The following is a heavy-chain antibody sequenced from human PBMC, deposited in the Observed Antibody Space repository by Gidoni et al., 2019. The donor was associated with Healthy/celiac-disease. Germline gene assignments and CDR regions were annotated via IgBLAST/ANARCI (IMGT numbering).Heavy chain of an antibody. J-gene: IGHJ4*02. D-gene: IGHD2-2*01. Sequence: VQLVQSGPEVKDPGASVTVSCKTSGSSFASHGINWVRQVPGQGLEWMGWISVDTGKSKYSQECQDRVTVTTDTFTSTVYMELRTLTSDDTAVYFCARDGGYCSSTSCEGGLEFWGPGPLVTVSS. CDR3: ARDGGYCSSTSCEGGLEF. V-gene: IGHV1-18*01. CDR1: GSSFASHG. CDR2: ISVDTGKS.